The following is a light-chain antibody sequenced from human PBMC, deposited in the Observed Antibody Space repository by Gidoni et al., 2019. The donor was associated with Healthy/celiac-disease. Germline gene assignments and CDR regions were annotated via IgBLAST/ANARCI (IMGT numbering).Light chain of an antibody. Sequence: IQMTQSPSSLSASVGDRVTITCRASQSISSYFNWCQQKPGKDPTSLIYAAASLKSGVPSRWSGSGSGTDFTITIISRQPEDDAAYYCQQRYGQGYAFXQXTKLEIK. CDR3: QQRYGQGYA. J-gene: IGKJ2*01. CDR2: AAA. CDR1: QSISSY. V-gene: IGKV1-39*01.